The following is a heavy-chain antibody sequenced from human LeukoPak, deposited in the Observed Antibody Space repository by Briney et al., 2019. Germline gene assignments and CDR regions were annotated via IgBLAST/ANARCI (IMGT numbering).Heavy chain of an antibody. Sequence: SETLSLTCTVSTGSISSGGYYRSWIRQPPGKGLEWIGYIYHSGSTYYNPSLKSRVTISVDRSKNQFSLKLSSVTAADTAVYYCARDHYSSSWRYFDYWGQGTLVTVSS. D-gene: IGHD6-13*01. CDR3: ARDHYSSSWRYFDY. J-gene: IGHJ4*02. V-gene: IGHV4-30-2*01. CDR2: IYHSGST. CDR1: TGSISSGGYY.